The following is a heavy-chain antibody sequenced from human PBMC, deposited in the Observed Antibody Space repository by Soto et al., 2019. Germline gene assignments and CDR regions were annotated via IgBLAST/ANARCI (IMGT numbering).Heavy chain of an antibody. V-gene: IGHV3-11*01. D-gene: IGHD2-2*01. J-gene: IGHJ6*03. CDR2: ISSSGSTI. CDR3: ARDKGDSSSNYYYYMDV. CDR1: GFTFSDYY. Sequence: GESLKISCAASGFTFSDYYMSWIRQAPGKGLEWVSYISSSGSTIYYADSVKGRFTISRDNAKNSLYLQMNSLRAEDTAVYYCARDKGDSSSNYYYYMDVWGKGTTVTVSS.